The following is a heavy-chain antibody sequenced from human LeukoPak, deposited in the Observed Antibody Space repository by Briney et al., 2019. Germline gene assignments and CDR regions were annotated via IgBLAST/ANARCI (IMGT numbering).Heavy chain of an antibody. D-gene: IGHD3-22*01. CDR1: GSTFSSYA. CDR2: ISYDGSNK. CDR3: ARGDYYDSSGYYYVLFDY. Sequence: PGGSLRLSCAASGSTFSSYAMHWVRQAPGKGLEWVAVISYDGSNKYYADSVKGRFTISRDNSKNTLYLQMNSLRAEDTAVYYCARGDYYDSSGYYYVLFDYWGQGTLVTVSS. V-gene: IGHV3-30*04. J-gene: IGHJ4*02.